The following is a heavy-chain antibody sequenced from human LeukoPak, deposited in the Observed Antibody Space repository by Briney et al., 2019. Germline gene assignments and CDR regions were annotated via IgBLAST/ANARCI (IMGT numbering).Heavy chain of an antibody. CDR2: IYASGKT. V-gene: IGHV4-61*02. CDR1: GDSISRGRYY. CDR3: ASTRRNWFDP. Sequence: SETLSLTCTVSGDSISRGRYYWSWVRQPAGKELEWIGRIYASGKTDYNPYTPSLKSRVTISVDTSKNQFSLKLSSVTAADTAVYYCASTRRNWFDPWGQGTLVTVSS. J-gene: IGHJ5*02.